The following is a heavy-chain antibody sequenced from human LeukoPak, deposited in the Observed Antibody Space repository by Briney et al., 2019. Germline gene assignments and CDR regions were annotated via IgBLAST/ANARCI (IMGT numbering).Heavy chain of an antibody. Sequence: SETLSLTCAVYGGSFSGYYWSWIRQPAGKGLEWIGRIYTSGSTNYNPSLKSRVTISVDTSKNQFSLKLSSVTAADTAVYYCARDQRPYYDFWSGYLPNYYYYYMDVWGKGTTVTVSS. J-gene: IGHJ6*03. CDR2: IYTSGST. CDR1: GGSFSGYY. CDR3: ARDQRPYYDFWSGYLPNYYYYYMDV. V-gene: IGHV4-4*07. D-gene: IGHD3-3*01.